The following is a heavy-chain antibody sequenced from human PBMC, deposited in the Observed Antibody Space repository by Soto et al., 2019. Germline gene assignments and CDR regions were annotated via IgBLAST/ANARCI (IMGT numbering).Heavy chain of an antibody. CDR3: ARDRYASGRPFDY. Sequence: SETLSLTCPVSGGSISSGDYYWSWIRQPPGRGLEWIGYIYYSGSTYYNPSLKSRVTISVDTSKNQFSLKLGSVPDAATAVYYCARDRYASGRPFDYWGQGTLVTVSS. V-gene: IGHV4-30-4*02. D-gene: IGHD3-10*01. J-gene: IGHJ4*02. CDR2: IYYSGST. CDR1: GGSISSGDYY.